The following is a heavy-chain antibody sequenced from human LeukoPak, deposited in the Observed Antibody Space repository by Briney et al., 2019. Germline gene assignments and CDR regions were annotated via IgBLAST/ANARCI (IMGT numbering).Heavy chain of an antibody. CDR3: ARLRGYSYGYGDY. V-gene: IGHV3-48*04. Sequence: GGSLRLSCAASGFTFSSYTMNWVRQAPGKGLEWVSYISSSGNTIDYADSVKGRFTISRDNAKNSLYLQMVSLRAEDTAVYYCARLRGYSYGYGDYWGQGTLVTVSS. CDR2: ISSSGNTI. D-gene: IGHD5-18*01. CDR1: GFTFSSYT. J-gene: IGHJ4*02.